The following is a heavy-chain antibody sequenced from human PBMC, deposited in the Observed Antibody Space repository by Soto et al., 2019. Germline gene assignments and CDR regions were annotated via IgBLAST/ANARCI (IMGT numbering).Heavy chain of an antibody. CDR3: ARGVVVRFYYYYGMDV. CDR2: INHSGST. Sequence: SETLSLTCAVYGGSFSGYYWSWIRQPPGKGLEWIGEINHSGSTNYNPSLKSRVTISVDTSKNQFSLKLSSVTAADTAVYYCARGVVVRFYYYYGMDVWGQGTTVTV. D-gene: IGHD2-2*01. CDR1: GGSFSGYY. J-gene: IGHJ6*02. V-gene: IGHV4-34*01.